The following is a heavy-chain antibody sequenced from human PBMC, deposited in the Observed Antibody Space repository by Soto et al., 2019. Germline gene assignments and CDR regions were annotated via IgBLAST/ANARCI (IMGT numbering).Heavy chain of an antibody. Sequence: QVQLVESGGGVVQPGRSLRLSCAASGFTFSSYGMHWVRQAPGKGLEWVAVISYDGSNKYYADSVKGRFTISRDNSKNTLYLQMNSLRAEDTAVYYCAKERPPWYSHKPGDFDYWGQGTLVTVSS. J-gene: IGHJ4*02. V-gene: IGHV3-30*18. CDR1: GFTFSSYG. D-gene: IGHD6-13*01. CDR3: AKERPPWYSHKPGDFDY. CDR2: ISYDGSNK.